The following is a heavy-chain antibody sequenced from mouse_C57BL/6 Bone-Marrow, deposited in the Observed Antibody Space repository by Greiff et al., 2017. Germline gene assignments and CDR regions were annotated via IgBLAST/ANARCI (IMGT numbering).Heavy chain of an antibody. D-gene: IGHD2-3*01. CDR2: ISNGGGST. CDR3: ARHGYLNWYFDV. Sequence: EVKLVESGGGLVQPGGSLKLSCAASGFTFSDYYMYWVRQTPEKRLEWVAYISNGGGSTYYPDTVKGRFTISRDNAKNTLYLQMSRLKSEDTAMYYCARHGYLNWYFDVWGTGTTVTVSS. V-gene: IGHV5-12*01. CDR1: GFTFSDYY. J-gene: IGHJ1*03.